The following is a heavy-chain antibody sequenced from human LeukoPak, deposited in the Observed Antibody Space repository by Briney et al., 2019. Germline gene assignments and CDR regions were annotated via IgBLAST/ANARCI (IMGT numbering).Heavy chain of an antibody. V-gene: IGHV4-59*01. CDR2: THYSGST. D-gene: IGHD3-9*01. CDR3: GRRTFYDSSPGYKYWYFDL. J-gene: IGHJ2*01. CDR1: GGPISSYY. Sequence: PSETLSLTCTVSGGPISSYYWSWIRQPPGKRLEWIGYTHYSGSTDKNPSLWSRVTMSVDTSKNQISLKLSSVTGADTAVYYCGRRTFYDSSPGYKYWYFDLWGRGTLVTVSS.